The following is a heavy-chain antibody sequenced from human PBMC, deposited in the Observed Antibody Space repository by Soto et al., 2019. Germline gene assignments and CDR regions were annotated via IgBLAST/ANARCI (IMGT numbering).Heavy chain of an antibody. V-gene: IGHV1-2*04. CDR2: INPNSGGT. J-gene: IGHJ6*02. Sequence: QGQLVQSVAEVKKPGPSVKVSCRASGYTFTGYYMHWVRQAPGQGREWMGWINPNSGGTNYAQKFQGWVTMTRDTSISTASMELRRLRSDDTAVYYCARGRGSSSWHYYYYYGMVVWGQGTTVTVSS. D-gene: IGHD6-13*01. CDR1: GYTFTGYY. CDR3: ARGRGSSSWHYYYYYGMVV.